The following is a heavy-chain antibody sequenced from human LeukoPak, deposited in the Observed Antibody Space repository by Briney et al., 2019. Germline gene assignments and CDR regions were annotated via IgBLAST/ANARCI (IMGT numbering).Heavy chain of an antibody. CDR2: IDQSGGRN. CDR1: GFTFSNYG. J-gene: IGHJ3*02. V-gene: IGHV3-7*05. D-gene: IGHD3-16*01. Sequence: PGRSLSLSCAASGFTFSNYGMNWVRQAPGRGLEWVANIDQSGGRNNYVDSVKGRFTISRDNAKNSLFLEMSSLRADDTAVYFCARDVEGGTFDIWGQGTTVTVSS. CDR3: ARDVEGGTFDI.